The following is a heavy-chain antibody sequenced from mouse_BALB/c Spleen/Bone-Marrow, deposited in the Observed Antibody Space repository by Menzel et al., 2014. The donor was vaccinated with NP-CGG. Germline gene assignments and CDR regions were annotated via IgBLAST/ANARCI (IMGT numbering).Heavy chain of an antibody. Sequence: VQLQQSGPSLVKPSQSLSLTCTVTGYSITSDYAWNWIRQFPGNKLEWMGYISYSGSTSYNPSLKSRISITRDTSKNQFFLQLNSVTTEDTATYYCARSFTTVVEEDYFDYWGQGTTLTVSS. J-gene: IGHJ2*01. D-gene: IGHD1-1*01. CDR2: ISYSGST. V-gene: IGHV3-2*02. CDR3: ARSFTTVVEEDYFDY. CDR1: GYSITSDYA.